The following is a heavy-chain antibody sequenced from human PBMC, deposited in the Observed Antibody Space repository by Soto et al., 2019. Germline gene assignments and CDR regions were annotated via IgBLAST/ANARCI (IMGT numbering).Heavy chain of an antibody. CDR2: INPNSGGT. V-gene: IGHV1-2*02. J-gene: IGHJ6*02. CDR3: ARGGPVWSGYYKDYYYGMDV. CDR1: GYTFTGYY. Sequence: GASVKVSCKASGYTFTGYYMHRVRQAPGQGLEWMGWINPNSGGTNYAQKFQGRVTMTRDTSISTAYMELSRLRSDDTAVYYCARGGPVWSGYYKDYYYGMDVWGQGTTVNVSS. D-gene: IGHD3-3*01.